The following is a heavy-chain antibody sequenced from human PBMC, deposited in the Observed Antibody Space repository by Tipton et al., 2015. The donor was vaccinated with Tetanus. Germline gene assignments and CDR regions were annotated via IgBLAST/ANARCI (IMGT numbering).Heavy chain of an antibody. J-gene: IGHJ3*01. D-gene: IGHD2-2*01. CDR2: IYFTGTT. V-gene: IGHV4-31*03. Sequence: TLSLTCTVSGDSISSGDFYWSWIRQHPGKGLEWTGYIYFTGTTYYNPSLESRLTISIDTSKNQFSLELSSVTAADTAVYYCARRSYCSSSRCFDAFDLWGQGTMVTVSS. CDR1: GDSISSGDFY. CDR3: ARRSYCSSSRCFDAFDL.